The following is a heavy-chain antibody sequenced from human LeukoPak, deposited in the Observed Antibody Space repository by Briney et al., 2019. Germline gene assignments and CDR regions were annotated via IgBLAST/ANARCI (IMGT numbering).Heavy chain of an antibody. V-gene: IGHV3-30*18. CDR3: AKDFGYYGFYGMDV. J-gene: IGHJ6*02. D-gene: IGHD3-10*01. CDR2: ISYDGSNK. Sequence: GRSLRLSCAASGFTFSSYGMHWVRQAPGKGLEWVAVISYDGSNKYYADSVKGRFTISRDNSKNTLYLQMNSLRAEDTAVYYCAKDFGYYGFYGMDVWGQGTTVTVSS. CDR1: GFTFSSYG.